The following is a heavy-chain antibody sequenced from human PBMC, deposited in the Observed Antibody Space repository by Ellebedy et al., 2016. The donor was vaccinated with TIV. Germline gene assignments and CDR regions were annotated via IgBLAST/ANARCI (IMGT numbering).Heavy chain of an antibody. J-gene: IGHJ5*02. CDR3: ARDPALPRGRFDT. CDR2: IYYSGSA. V-gene: IGHV4-39*07. CDR1: GGSISNSDYY. Sequence: MPSETLSLTCTVPGGSISNSDYYWNWIRQPPGKGLEWIGSIYYSGSAYYNPSLKSRVTVSVDTSKNQFSLNLSSVTAADTAVYYCARDPALPRGRFDTWGQGDMVTVSS.